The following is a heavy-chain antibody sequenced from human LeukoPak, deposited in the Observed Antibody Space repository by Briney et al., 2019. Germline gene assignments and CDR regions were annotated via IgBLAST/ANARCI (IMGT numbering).Heavy chain of an antibody. D-gene: IGHD3-10*01. CDR1: GYTLTALS. CDR2: FHPEDGET. J-gene: IGHJ4*02. CDR3: VYGSGN. Sequence: GASVKVSCKVSGYTLTALSMHWGRQAPGKGLEWMGGFHPEDGETIYAQKFQGRVTMTEDTSTNIAYMELSSLRSEDTAVYYCVYGSGNWGQGTLVTVSS. V-gene: IGHV1-24*01.